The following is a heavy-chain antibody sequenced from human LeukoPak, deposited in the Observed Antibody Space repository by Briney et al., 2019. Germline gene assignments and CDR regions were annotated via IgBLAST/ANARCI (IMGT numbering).Heavy chain of an antibody. Sequence: ASVKVSCKASGYTFTSYAMNWVRLAPGQGLEWMGGIIPIFGTANYAQKFQGRVTITADESTSTAYMELSSLRSEDTAVYYCARDRDYSDGMDVWGQGTTVTVSS. V-gene: IGHV1-69*13. CDR2: IIPIFGTA. CDR3: ARDRDYSDGMDV. CDR1: GYTFTSYA. J-gene: IGHJ6*02. D-gene: IGHD4-11*01.